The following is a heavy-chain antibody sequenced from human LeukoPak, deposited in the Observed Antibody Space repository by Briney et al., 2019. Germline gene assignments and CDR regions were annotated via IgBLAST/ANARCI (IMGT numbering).Heavy chain of an antibody. CDR3: ARDQAATTRTPYYFDY. Sequence: GGSLRLSCAASGFTFSSYSMNWVRQAPGKGLEWVSSISSSSSYIYYADSVKGRFTIFRDNAKNSLYLQMNSLRAEDTAVYYCARDQAATTRTPYYFDYWGQGTLVTVSS. J-gene: IGHJ4*02. CDR2: ISSSSSYI. CDR1: GFTFSSYS. D-gene: IGHD5-12*01. V-gene: IGHV3-21*01.